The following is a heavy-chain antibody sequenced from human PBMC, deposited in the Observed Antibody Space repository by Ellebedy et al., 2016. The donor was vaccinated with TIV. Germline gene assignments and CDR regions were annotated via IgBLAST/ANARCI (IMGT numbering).Heavy chain of an antibody. CDR2: INQDGSEK. CDR3: AKDISGGIITGTTLADYYGMDV. V-gene: IGHV3-7*05. CDR1: GFTFTTFW. D-gene: IGHD1-7*01. J-gene: IGHJ6*02. Sequence: PGGSLRLSCAASGFTFTTFWMSWVRQAPGKGLEWVVNINQDGSEKCYGDSVKGRFTISSDNAKNSLYLQMNSLRVEDTALYYCAKDISGGIITGTTLADYYGMDVWGQGTTVTVSS.